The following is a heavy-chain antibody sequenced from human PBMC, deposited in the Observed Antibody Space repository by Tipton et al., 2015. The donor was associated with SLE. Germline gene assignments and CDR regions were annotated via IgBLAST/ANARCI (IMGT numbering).Heavy chain of an antibody. Sequence: TLSLTCTVSGGSIYIYYFTWIRQPPGRGLEYLGYILYPGTTDYNPSLRSRVTMSQDTSKNQFSLKLTSVTAADTAIYYCATGSLNWNDIVDDWSQGTLVTVAS. J-gene: IGHJ4*02. CDR1: GGSIYIYY. D-gene: IGHD1-20*01. CDR3: ATGSLNWNDIVDD. V-gene: IGHV4-59*01. CDR2: ILYPGTT.